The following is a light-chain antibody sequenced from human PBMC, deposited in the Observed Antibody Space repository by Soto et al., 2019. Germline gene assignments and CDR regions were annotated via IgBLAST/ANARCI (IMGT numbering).Light chain of an antibody. J-gene: IGLJ7*01. CDR1: SSNIGAGYD. V-gene: IGLV1-40*01. CDR3: QSYDSSLSGAV. CDR2: GNS. Sequence: QSVLTQPPSVSGAPGQRVTISCTGSSSNIGAGYDVHWYQQLPGTAPKLLIYGNSNRPSGVPDRFSGSKSGTSASLAITGLQAEAEADYDCQSYDSSLSGAVFGGGTPLTVL.